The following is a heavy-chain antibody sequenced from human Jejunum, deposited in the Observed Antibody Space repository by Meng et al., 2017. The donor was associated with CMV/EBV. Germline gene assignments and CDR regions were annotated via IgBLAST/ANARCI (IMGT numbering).Heavy chain of an antibody. CDR1: GYSFSKYC. CDR3: ARDLSGSHVGGWFDP. J-gene: IGHJ5*02. Sequence: SGYSFSKYCIRWVRQAPGQRPEWMGIINPDGGSRSYAQQFHGRLAVTRDTSTSTVYMELSDLQSVDTAVYFCARDLSGSHVGGWFDPWGQGTLVTVSS. CDR2: INPDGGSR. V-gene: IGHV1-46*01. D-gene: IGHD1-26*01.